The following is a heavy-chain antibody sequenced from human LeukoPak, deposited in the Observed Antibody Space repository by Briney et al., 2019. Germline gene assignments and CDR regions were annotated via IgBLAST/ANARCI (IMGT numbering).Heavy chain of an antibody. V-gene: IGHV1-2*02. CDR2: INPNSGGT. D-gene: IGHD2-2*01. Sequence: ASVKVSCKASGYTFTGHYMHWVRQAPGQGLEWMGWINPNSGGTNYAQKFQGRVTMTRDTSISTAYMELSRLRSDDTAVYYCARDYCSSTSCYPDYWGQGTLVTVSS. CDR3: ARDYCSSTSCYPDY. CDR1: GYTFTGHY. J-gene: IGHJ4*02.